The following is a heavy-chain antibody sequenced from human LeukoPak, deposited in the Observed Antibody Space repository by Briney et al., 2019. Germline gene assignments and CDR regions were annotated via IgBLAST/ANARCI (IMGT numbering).Heavy chain of an antibody. V-gene: IGHV3-30*18. Sequence: PGGSLRLSCAASGFTFSSYGMHWVRQAPGKGLEWVAVISFDASNKYYADSVKGQFTISRDNSKNTLYLQMNSLRAEDTAVYYCAKDVDPFGSGSYVEGFDYWGQGTLVTVSS. J-gene: IGHJ4*02. CDR1: GFTFSSYG. CDR3: AKDVDPFGSGSYVEGFDY. D-gene: IGHD3-10*01. CDR2: ISFDASNK.